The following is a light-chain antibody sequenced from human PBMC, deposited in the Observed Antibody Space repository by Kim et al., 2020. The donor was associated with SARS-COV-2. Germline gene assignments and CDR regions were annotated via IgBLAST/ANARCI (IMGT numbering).Light chain of an antibody. V-gene: IGLV9-49*01. CDR1: SGYSNYK. J-gene: IGLJ3*02. CDR2: VGTGGIVG. CDR3: GADHGSGSNFATV. Sequence: ELTQPPSASASLGASVTLTCTLSSGYSNYKVDWYQQRPGKGPRFVMRVGTGGIVGSKGDGIPDRFSVLGSGLNRYLTIKNIQEEDESDYHCGADHGSGSNFATVFGGGTQLTVL.